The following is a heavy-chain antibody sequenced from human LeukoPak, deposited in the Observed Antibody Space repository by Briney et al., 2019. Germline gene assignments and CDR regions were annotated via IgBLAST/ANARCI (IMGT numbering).Heavy chain of an antibody. J-gene: IGHJ5*02. V-gene: IGHV1-8*01. CDR1: GYTFTSYD. D-gene: IGHD3-10*01. CDR3: ARAMAGSAFNWFDP. Sequence: ASVKVSCKASGYTFTSYDINWVRQATGQGLEWMGWMNPNSGNTGYAQKFQGRVTMTRDTSISTAYMELSRLRSDDTAVYYCARAMAGSAFNWFDPWGQGTLVTVSS. CDR2: MNPNSGNT.